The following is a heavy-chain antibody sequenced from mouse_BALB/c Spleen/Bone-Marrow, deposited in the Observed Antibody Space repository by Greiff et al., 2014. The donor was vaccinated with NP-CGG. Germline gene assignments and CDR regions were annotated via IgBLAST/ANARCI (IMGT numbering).Heavy chain of an antibody. Sequence: QVQLKESGAELVRPGASVKLSCKASGYTFTSYWMNWVKQRPEQGLEWIGRIDPYDSETHYNQKFKDKAILTVDKSSSTAYMQLSSLTSEDSAVYYCARGRDYDVFSYWGQGTLVTDSA. CDR3: ARGRDYDVFSY. CDR1: GYTFTSYW. V-gene: IGHV1-52*01. D-gene: IGHD2-4*01. J-gene: IGHJ3*01. CDR2: IDPYDSET.